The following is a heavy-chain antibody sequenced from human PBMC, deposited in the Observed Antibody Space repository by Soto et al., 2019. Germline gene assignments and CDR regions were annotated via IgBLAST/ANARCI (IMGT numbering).Heavy chain of an antibody. Sequence: GGSLRLSWAASGFTFSSYGMHWVRQAPGKGLEWVAVISYDGSNKYYADSVKGRFTISRDNSKNTLYLQMNSLRAEDTAVYYCAKEYYYYYYGMDVWGQGTTVTVSS. CDR2: ISYDGSNK. CDR3: AKEYYYYYYGMDV. V-gene: IGHV3-30*18. J-gene: IGHJ6*02. CDR1: GFTFSSYG.